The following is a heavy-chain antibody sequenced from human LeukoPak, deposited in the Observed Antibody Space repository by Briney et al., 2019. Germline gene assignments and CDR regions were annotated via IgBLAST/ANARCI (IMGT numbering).Heavy chain of an antibody. J-gene: IGHJ4*02. CDR1: GYTFTGYH. V-gene: IGHV1-2*06. CDR2: INPNSGGT. CDR3: AREMTGVADSWSIYGY. Sequence: GASVKVSCKASGYTFTGYHIHWVRQAPGQGLEWMGRINPNSGGTNYAQKFQGRVTMTRDTSISTAYMELSRLRSDDTAVYYCAREMTGVADSWSIYGYWGQGTLVTVSS. D-gene: IGHD3-3*01.